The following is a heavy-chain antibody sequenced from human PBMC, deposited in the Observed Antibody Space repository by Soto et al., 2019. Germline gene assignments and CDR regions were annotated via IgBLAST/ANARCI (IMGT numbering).Heavy chain of an antibody. Sequence: PGGSLRLSCAASGLNFSDYYMSWIRKAPGKGLEWVSYISSSGSTIYYADSVKGRFTISRDNAKNSLYLQMNSLRAEDTAVYYCARAAPFYDFWSGQPDYYYYMDVWGKGTTVTVSS. D-gene: IGHD3-3*01. CDR1: GLNFSDYY. V-gene: IGHV3-11*01. J-gene: IGHJ6*03. CDR2: ISSSGSTI. CDR3: ARAAPFYDFWSGQPDYYYYMDV.